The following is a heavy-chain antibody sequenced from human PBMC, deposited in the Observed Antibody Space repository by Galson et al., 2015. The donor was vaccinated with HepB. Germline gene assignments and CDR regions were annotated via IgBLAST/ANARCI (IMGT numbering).Heavy chain of an antibody. D-gene: IGHD3-10*01. CDR3: ARLHYGSGTYYKPEDHFDY. J-gene: IGHJ4*02. CDR1: GYSFTSYW. Sequence: QSGAEVKKPGESLRISCKGSGYSFTSYWISWVRQMPGKGLEWMGKIDPSDSYTNYSPSFQGHVTISADKSISTAYLQWSSLKASDTAMYYCARLHYGSGTYYKPEDHFDYWGQGTLVTVSS. V-gene: IGHV5-10-1*01. CDR2: IDPSDSYT.